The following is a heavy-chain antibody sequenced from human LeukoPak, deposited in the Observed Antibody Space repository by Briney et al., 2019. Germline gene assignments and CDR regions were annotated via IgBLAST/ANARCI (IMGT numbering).Heavy chain of an antibody. J-gene: IGHJ4*02. Sequence: GGSLRLSCAASGFTFSSYAMSWVRQAPGKGLEWVSAISGSGGTTLYADSVKGRFTISRDSSKNTLYLQMNSLRAEDTAVYYCAKDLIGAVAGFDYWGQGTLVTVSS. D-gene: IGHD6-19*01. CDR2: ISGSGGTT. CDR1: GFTFSSYA. CDR3: AKDLIGAVAGFDY. V-gene: IGHV3-23*01.